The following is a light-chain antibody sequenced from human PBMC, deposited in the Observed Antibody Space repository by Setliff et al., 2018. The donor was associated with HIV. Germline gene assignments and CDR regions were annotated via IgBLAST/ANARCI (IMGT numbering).Light chain of an antibody. CDR3: SSCSSTSTLV. J-gene: IGLJ2*01. Sequence: QSVLTQPPSVSGAPGQRVTISCTGTSSDIGSDNSVSWYQQPPGTAPKLMIYEVNNRPSGVPDRFSGSKSGNTASLTISGLQAEDEADYYCSSCSSTSTLVFGGGTKVTVL. CDR1: SSDIGSDNS. V-gene: IGLV2-18*02. CDR2: EVN.